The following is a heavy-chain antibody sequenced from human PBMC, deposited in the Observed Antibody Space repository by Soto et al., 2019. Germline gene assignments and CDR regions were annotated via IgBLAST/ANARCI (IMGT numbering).Heavy chain of an antibody. D-gene: IGHD2-15*01. CDR1: GFTFSTYW. V-gene: IGHV3-23*04. Sequence: EVQVVESGGGLVQPGGSLRLSCAASGFTFSTYWMHWVRQAPGKGLEWVSAISGSGGSTYYADSVKGRFTISRDNSKNTLYLQMNSLRAEDTAVYYCAKQQDIVVVVAAATHYGMDVWGQGTTVTVSS. CDR2: ISGSGGST. CDR3: AKQQDIVVVVAAATHYGMDV. J-gene: IGHJ6*02.